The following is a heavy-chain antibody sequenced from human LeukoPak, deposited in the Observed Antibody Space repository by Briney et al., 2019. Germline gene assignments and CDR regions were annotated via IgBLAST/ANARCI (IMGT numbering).Heavy chain of an antibody. D-gene: IGHD6-19*01. CDR3: AKCSDKYSSGWDDGFDI. CDR2: VSRTGDTT. Sequence: PGGSLRLSCAASGFTFTNFAMKWVRQAPGKGLEWVSSVSRTGDTTYYAESVKGRFTISRDNSNNTVYLHMTSLRDEDTALYYCAKCSDKYSSGWDDGFDIWGQGTLVTVSS. CDR1: GFTFTNFA. V-gene: IGHV3-23*01. J-gene: IGHJ3*02.